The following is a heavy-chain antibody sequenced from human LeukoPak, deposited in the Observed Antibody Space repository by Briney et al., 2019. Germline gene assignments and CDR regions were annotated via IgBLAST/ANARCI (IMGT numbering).Heavy chain of an antibody. J-gene: IGHJ4*02. V-gene: IGHV1-46*01. D-gene: IGHD3-10*01. CDR1: GYTFTSYY. Sequence: ASVKVSCKASGYTFTSYYMHWVRQAPGQGLEWMGTINPSGDSTTYAQKFQGRVTMTRDTSTSTVYMELSSLGSEDTAVYYCARDWELGFWGQGTLVTVSS. CDR2: INPSGDST. CDR3: ARDWELGF.